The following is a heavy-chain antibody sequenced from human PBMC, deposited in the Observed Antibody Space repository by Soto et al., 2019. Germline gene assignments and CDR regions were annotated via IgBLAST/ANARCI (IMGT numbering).Heavy chain of an antibody. V-gene: IGHV3-48*03. Sequence: SGGPQILSWAASEFTFSSYEMNWIRQTPGKGLEWVSYISSSGSTIYYADSVKGRFTISRDNAKNSLYLQMNSLRAEDTAVYYCVVAAAGTFYYYGMDVWGQGTTVTVSS. J-gene: IGHJ6*02. D-gene: IGHD6-13*01. CDR3: VVAAAGTFYYYGMDV. CDR2: ISSSGSTI. CDR1: EFTFSSYE.